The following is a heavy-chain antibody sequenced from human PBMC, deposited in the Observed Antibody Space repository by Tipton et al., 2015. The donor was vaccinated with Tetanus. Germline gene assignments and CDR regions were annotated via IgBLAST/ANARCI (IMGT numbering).Heavy chain of an antibody. CDR2: VDPRDSQA. J-gene: IGHJ2*01. Sequence: VQLVQSGAEVGKPGESLKISCQGSGYNFSHYSIGWVRQLPGRGLEWMGIVDPRDSQATYGPSFQGQVTLSADRSINVAYLQWGSLKASDTGLYYCARRRSAVLSGAYHWYFGLWGRGTLVGVSS. V-gene: IGHV5-51*01. D-gene: IGHD3-3*01. CDR1: GYNFSHYS. CDR3: ARRRSAVLSGAYHWYFGL.